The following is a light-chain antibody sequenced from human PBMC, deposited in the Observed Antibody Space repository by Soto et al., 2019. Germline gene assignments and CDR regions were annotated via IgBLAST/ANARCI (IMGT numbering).Light chain of an antibody. V-gene: IGKV1-5*03. J-gene: IGKJ1*01. CDR3: QQYNSYSRT. CDR1: HSISSW. CDR2: KAS. Sequence: DIQMTQSPSTVSASVGDRVTITCRASHSISSWLAWYQQKPGKAPKLLIYKASSLESGVPSRFSGSGSGTEFTLTISSLQPDDFATYYCQQYNSYSRTFGQGTKVDIK.